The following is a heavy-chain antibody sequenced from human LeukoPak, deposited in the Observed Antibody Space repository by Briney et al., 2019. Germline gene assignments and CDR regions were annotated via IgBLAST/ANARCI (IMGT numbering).Heavy chain of an antibody. V-gene: IGHV3-30*02. J-gene: IGHJ3*02. D-gene: IGHD1-14*01. CDR2: MWDDGTNE. CDR3: AKDWEPDAFDI. Sequence: GGSLRLSRTASGFNFGIYGMHWVRQAPGKGLGWVAVMWDDGTNEYYVESVKGRFTISRDNGKRTLYLQMNSLRAEDTAAYYCAKDWEPDAFDIWGQGTMVTVSS. CDR1: GFNFGIYG.